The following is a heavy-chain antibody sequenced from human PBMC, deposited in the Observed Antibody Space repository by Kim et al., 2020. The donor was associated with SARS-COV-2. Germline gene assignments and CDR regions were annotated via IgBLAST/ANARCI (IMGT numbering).Heavy chain of an antibody. J-gene: IGHJ6*01. V-gene: IGHV3-21*01. Sequence: GGSLRLSCAASGFTFSSYSMNWVRQAPGKGLEWVSSISSSSSYIYYADSVKGRFTISRDNAKNSLYLQMNSLRAEDTAVYYCARERGGNTVTTAYYYYGMVAWGQGTTVTVSS. D-gene: IGHD4-17*01. CDR1: GFTFSSYS. CDR3: ARERGGNTVTTAYYYYGMVA. CDR2: ISSSSSYI.